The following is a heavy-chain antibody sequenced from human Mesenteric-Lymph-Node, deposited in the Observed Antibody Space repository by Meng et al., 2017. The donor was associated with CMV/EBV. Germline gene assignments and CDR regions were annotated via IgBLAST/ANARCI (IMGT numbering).Heavy chain of an antibody. D-gene: IGHD2-2*01. CDR2: INPSGGST. CDR1: GYTFTSYY. Sequence: KASGYTFTSYYMQWVRQAPGQGLEWMGIINPSGGSTTYAQKFQGRATMTRDTSTSTAYMELSSLRSEDTAVYYCAREYCSSTSCYLLHWGQGTLVTVSS. J-gene: IGHJ4*02. CDR3: AREYCSSTSCYLLH. V-gene: IGHV1-46*01.